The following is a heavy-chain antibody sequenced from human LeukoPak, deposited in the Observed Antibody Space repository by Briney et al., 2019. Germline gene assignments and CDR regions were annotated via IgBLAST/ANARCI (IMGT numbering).Heavy chain of an antibody. CDR1: GGSISSSNW. D-gene: IGHD1-26*01. CDR2: IKQDGGET. CDR3: ARDKIVGATRFDY. Sequence: GTLSLTCAVSGGSISSSNWWSWVRQAPGKGLEWVGNIKQDGGETYYVDSVKGRFTLSRDNTKKSLYLEMNSLRAEDTAVYYCARDKIVGATRFDYWGRGTLVAVSS. J-gene: IGHJ4*02. V-gene: IGHV3-7*01.